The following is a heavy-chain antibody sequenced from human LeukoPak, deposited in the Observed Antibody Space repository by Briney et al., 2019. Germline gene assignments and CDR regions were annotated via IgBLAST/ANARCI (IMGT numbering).Heavy chain of an antibody. D-gene: IGHD5-24*01. J-gene: IGHJ4*02. Sequence: SVKVSRKASGGTFSTYAISWVRQAPGQGLEWMGGIIPIFGTANYAQKFQGRVTITADKSTSTAYMELSSLRSEDTAVYYCARMDGRETYVDYWGQGTLVTVSS. CDR2: IIPIFGTA. CDR3: ARMDGRETYVDY. CDR1: GGTFSTYA. V-gene: IGHV1-69*06.